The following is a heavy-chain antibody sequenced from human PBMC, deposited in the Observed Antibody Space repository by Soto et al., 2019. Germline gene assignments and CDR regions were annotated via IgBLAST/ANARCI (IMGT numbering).Heavy chain of an antibody. V-gene: IGHV1-69*13. CDR3: ARDRREYCSGGSCYHAFDY. D-gene: IGHD2-15*01. Sequence: SVKVSCKASGGTFSSYAISWVRQAPGQGLEWMGGIIPIFGTANYAQKFQGRVTITADESTSTAYMELSSLRSEDTAVYYCARDRREYCSGGSCYHAFDYWGQGTLVTVSS. CDR1: GGTFSSYA. CDR2: IIPIFGTA. J-gene: IGHJ4*02.